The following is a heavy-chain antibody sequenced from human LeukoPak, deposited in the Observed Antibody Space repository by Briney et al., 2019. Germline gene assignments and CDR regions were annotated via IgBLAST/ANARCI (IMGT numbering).Heavy chain of an antibody. CDR3: TTTIDCSSTSGYTEGGDFDY. CDR1: GFTFSRSA. CDR2: ICSKGKSYAT. D-gene: IGHD2-2*02. V-gene: IGHV3-73*01. J-gene: IGHJ4*02. Sequence: GGSLRLSCAASGFTFSRSAMHWVRQASAKGLEWVGRICSKGKSYATAYAVWVKGRFTIPRDDSKNTAYLKMNSLKTEDTAVYYCTTTIDCSSTSGYTEGGDFDYWGQGTLVTVSS.